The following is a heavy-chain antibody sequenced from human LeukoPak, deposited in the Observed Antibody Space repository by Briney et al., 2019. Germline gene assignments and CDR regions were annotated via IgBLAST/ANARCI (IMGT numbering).Heavy chain of an antibody. V-gene: IGHV3-23*01. CDR3: AKANWVSNADAVW. J-gene: IGHJ4*02. CDR2: IRGGGEI. Sequence: GGSLRLSCAASGFTFSTYAMSWVRQAPARGLEWVSSIRGGGEIFYADSVKGRCTLSRDDSRYTVYLQLNNLSVEDTAVYYCAKANWVSNADAVWWGQGTLVTVSS. D-gene: IGHD2-2*01. CDR1: GFTFSTYA.